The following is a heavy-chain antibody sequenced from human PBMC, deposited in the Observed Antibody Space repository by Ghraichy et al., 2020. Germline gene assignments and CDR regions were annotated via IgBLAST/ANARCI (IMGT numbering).Heavy chain of an antibody. Sequence: GGSLRLSCAASGFTFDNYGMSWVRQAPGKGLEWVSGISWNGGSTGYADSVKGRFTISRDSAKNTLSLQMNSLTAEDTALYFCARDGSQGYSYGMDVWGQGTTVIVSS. CDR1: GFTFDNYG. D-gene: IGHD3-10*01. CDR2: ISWNGGST. CDR3: ARDGSQGYSYGMDV. J-gene: IGHJ6*02. V-gene: IGHV3-20*04.